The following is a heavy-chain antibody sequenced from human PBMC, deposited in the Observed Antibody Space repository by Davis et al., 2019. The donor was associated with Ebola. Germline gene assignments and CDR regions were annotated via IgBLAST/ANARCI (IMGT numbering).Heavy chain of an antibody. J-gene: IGHJ3*02. D-gene: IGHD3-3*01. CDR2: ISSSSSYI. V-gene: IGHV3-21*01. Sequence: PGGSLRLSCAASGFTFSSYSMNWVRQAPGKGLEWVSSISSSSSYIYYADSVKGRFTISRDNAKNSLYLQMNSLRAEDTAVYYCARGLRFLEWSPSGPDAFDIWGQGTMVTVSS. CDR1: GFTFSSYS. CDR3: ARGLRFLEWSPSGPDAFDI.